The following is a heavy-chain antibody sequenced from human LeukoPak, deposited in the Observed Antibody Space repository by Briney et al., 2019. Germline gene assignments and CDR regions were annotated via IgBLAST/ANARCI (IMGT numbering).Heavy chain of an antibody. CDR3: ARDLGSGGGFDP. D-gene: IGHD2-2*03. J-gene: IGHJ5*02. CDR1: GGSISSYY. Sequence: SEALSLTCTVSGGSISSYYWNWIRQPPGKGLEWIGYIYYSGSTNYNPSLKSRVTISVDTSKNQFSLKLSSVTAADTAVYYCARDLGSGGGFDPWGQGTLVTVSS. CDR2: IYYSGST. V-gene: IGHV4-59*01.